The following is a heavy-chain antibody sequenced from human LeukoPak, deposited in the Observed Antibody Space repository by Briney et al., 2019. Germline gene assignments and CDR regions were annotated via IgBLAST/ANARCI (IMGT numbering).Heavy chain of an antibody. V-gene: IGHV1-46*01. D-gene: IGHD3-22*01. CDR1: GYTFTSYY. Sequence: GASVKVSCKASGYTFTSYYMHWVRQAPGQGLEWMGIINPSGGSTSYAQKFQGRVTMTRDTSTSTVYMELSSLRSEDTAVYYCAREGTSLDYYDSSGTFDYWGQGTLVTVSS. CDR3: AREGTSLDYYDSSGTFDY. CDR2: INPSGGST. J-gene: IGHJ4*02.